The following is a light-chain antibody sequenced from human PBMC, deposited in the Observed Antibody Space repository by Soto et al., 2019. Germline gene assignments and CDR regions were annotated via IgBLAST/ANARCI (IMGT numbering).Light chain of an antibody. J-gene: IGKJ2*01. CDR3: QQYGTSLPFT. CDR1: QSVSSSY. CDR2: AAS. Sequence: ELVLTQSPGTLSWSPGERATLSCRASQSVSSSYLAWYQQKPGQAPRLLIYAASSRATGIPDRFSGSGSGTDFTLTISRLEPEDFAVYFCQQYGTSLPFTFGQGTKVEIK. V-gene: IGKV3-20*01.